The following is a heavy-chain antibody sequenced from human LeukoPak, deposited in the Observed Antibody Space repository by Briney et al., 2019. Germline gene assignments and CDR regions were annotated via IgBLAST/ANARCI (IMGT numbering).Heavy chain of an antibody. CDR1: GGTFISYA. D-gene: IGHD5-18*01. Sequence: SVKVSCKASGGTFISYAISWVRQAPGQGLEWMGGFIPIFGTANYAQKFQGRVTITADESTSTAYMELSSLRSEDTAVYYCARGAPRGYSYALDYWGQGTLVTVSS. J-gene: IGHJ4*02. V-gene: IGHV1-69*01. CDR2: FIPIFGTA. CDR3: ARGAPRGYSYALDY.